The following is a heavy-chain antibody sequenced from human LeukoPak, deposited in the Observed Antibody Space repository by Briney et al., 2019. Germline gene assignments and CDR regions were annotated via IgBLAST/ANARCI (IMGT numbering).Heavy chain of an antibody. J-gene: IGHJ4*02. CDR1: GYSISSSNW. Sequence: SETLSLTCTVSGYSISSSNWWGWIRQPPGKGLEWIGYIYYSGSTYYNPSLKSRLTMSVDTSKNQFSLKLSSVTAADTAVYYCAGYSSGWSRGSWGQGTLVTVSS. D-gene: IGHD6-19*01. CDR2: IYYSGST. V-gene: IGHV4-28*01. CDR3: AGYSSGWSRGS.